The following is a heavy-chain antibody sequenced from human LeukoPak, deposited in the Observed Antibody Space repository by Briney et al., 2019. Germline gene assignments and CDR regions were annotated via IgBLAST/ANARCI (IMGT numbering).Heavy chain of an antibody. CDR2: INPSGGST. CDR1: GYTFTSYY. J-gene: IGHJ4*02. Sequence: GASVKVSCKASGYTFTSYYMHWVRQAPGQGLEWMGIINPSGGSTSYAQKFQGRVTMTRDTSTSTVYMELSSLRSEDTAVYYCARESGGGYDSGYFDYWGQGTLVTVSS. D-gene: IGHD5-12*01. CDR3: ARESGGGYDSGYFDY. V-gene: IGHV1-46*01.